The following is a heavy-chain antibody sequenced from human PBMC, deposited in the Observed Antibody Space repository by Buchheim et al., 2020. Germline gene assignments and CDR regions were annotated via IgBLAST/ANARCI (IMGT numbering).Heavy chain of an antibody. CDR1: GYTFTSYD. CDR2: MNPNSGNT. V-gene: IGHV1-8*01. J-gene: IGHJ6*02. D-gene: IGHD5-18*01. CDR3: ARWIQLWPPLYYYYYGMDV. Sequence: QVQLVQSGAEVKKPGASVKVSCKASGYTFTSYDINWVRQATGQGLEWMGWMNPNSGNTGHAQKFQGRVTMTRNTSISTAYMELSSLRSEDTAVYYCARWIQLWPPLYYYYYGMDVWGQGTT.